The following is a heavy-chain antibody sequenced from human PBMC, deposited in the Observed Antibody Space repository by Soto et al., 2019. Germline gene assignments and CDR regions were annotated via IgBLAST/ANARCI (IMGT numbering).Heavy chain of an antibody. V-gene: IGHV3-21*04. Sequence: PGGSLSLSCTASGFTFSSFFMNWVRQAPGKGPEWVSGIDTSGGVTKYADSVKGRFTISRDNAKNSLYLQMKSLRAEDTAVYYCAGMATGNYYYYYGMDVWGQGTTVTVSS. D-gene: IGHD5-12*01. CDR2: IDTSGGVT. J-gene: IGHJ6*02. CDR3: AGMATGNYYYYYGMDV. CDR1: GFTFSSFF.